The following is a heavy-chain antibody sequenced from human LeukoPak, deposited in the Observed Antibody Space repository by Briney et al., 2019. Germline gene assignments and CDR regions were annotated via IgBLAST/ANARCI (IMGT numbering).Heavy chain of an antibody. CDR2: IYYSGST. J-gene: IGHJ4*02. CDR3: ARGDRATMVRGVIGY. CDR1: GGSISSYY. Sequence: SETLSLTCTVSGGSISSYYWTWIRQPPGKGLEWIGYIYYSGSTNYNPSLKSRVTISVDTSKNQFSLKLTSVTAADTAVYYCARGDRATMVRGVIGYWGQGTLVTVSS. D-gene: IGHD3-10*01. V-gene: IGHV4-59*01.